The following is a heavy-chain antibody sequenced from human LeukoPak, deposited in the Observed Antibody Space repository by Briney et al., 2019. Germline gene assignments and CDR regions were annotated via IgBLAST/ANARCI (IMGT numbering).Heavy chain of an antibody. D-gene: IGHD3-16*01. Sequence: GGSLRLSCAASGFTFSSYAMHWVRQAPGKGLEWVAVISYDGSYKYYADSVKGRFTISRDNSKNTLYLQMNSLRAEDTAVYYCAKDQYYDYVLLHYGMDVWGQGTTVTVSS. J-gene: IGHJ6*02. CDR1: GFTFSSYA. CDR3: AKDQYYDYVLLHYGMDV. V-gene: IGHV3-30*04. CDR2: ISYDGSYK.